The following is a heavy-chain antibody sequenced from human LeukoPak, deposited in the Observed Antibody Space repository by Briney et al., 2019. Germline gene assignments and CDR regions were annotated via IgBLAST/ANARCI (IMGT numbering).Heavy chain of an antibody. J-gene: IGHJ6*04. Sequence: GGSLRLSCAASGFTFDDYGLTWVRQAPGKGLEWVSGINWNGGSTGYADSVKGRFTISRDNAKKSLYLQMHSLRAEDTAVYYCAELGITMIGGVWGKGTTVTISS. V-gene: IGHV3-20*04. D-gene: IGHD3-10*02. CDR3: AELGITMIGGV. CDR1: GFTFDDYG. CDR2: INWNGGST.